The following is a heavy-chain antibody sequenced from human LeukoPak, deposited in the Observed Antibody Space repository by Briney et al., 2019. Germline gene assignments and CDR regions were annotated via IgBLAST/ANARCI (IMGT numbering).Heavy chain of an antibody. CDR2: IDKSGRNT. J-gene: IGHJ4*02. CDR1: GFTFSTYA. D-gene: IGHD3-22*01. V-gene: IGHV3-23*05. CDR3: TKYTKYDSSVGFDY. Sequence: GGSLRLSCAASGFTFSTYAMSWVRQAPGKGLEWVSTIDKSGRNTYYADSVKGRFTISRDNSKNTLYLQMNSLRAEDTAVYYCTKYTKYDSSVGFDYWGQGTLVTVSS.